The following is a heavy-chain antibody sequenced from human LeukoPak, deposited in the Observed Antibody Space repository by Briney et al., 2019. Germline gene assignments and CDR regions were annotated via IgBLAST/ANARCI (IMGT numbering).Heavy chain of an antibody. Sequence: PGGSLRLSCGASGFTFSSYAMSWVRQAPGKGLEWVSAISGSGGSTYYADSVKGRFTISRDNSKNTLYLQMNSLRAEDTAVYYCANHILGYCSGGSCANFDHWGQGTLVTVSS. J-gene: IGHJ4*02. CDR2: ISGSGGST. CDR1: GFTFSSYA. D-gene: IGHD2-15*01. V-gene: IGHV3-23*01. CDR3: ANHILGYCSGGSCANFDH.